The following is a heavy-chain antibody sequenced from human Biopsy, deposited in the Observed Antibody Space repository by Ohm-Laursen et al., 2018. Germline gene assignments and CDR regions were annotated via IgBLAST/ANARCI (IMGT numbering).Heavy chain of an antibody. Sequence: GPLKLPCSASDFIFSRFWMYWVRQAPGKGLVWVSRINSDGSSTNYADAVKGRFTISRDNAKNTLYLQMNNLTAEDTAVYYCAREGRDYWGQGTLVTVSS. V-gene: IGHV3-74*01. CDR3: AREGRDY. CDR2: INSDGSST. CDR1: DFIFSRFW. J-gene: IGHJ4*02.